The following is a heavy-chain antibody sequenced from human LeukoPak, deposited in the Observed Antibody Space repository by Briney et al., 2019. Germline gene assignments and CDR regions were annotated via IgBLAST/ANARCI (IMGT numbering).Heavy chain of an antibody. CDR3: ASSTGYWYFDL. D-gene: IGHD1-1*01. Sequence: SETLSLTCTVSGGSVSSGSFYWNWIRQSPGKGLEWIGYIYYSGITNYSPSLKSRVTISLDTSKNQLSLRLNSVTAADTAVYYCASSTGYWYFDLWGRGTLVTVPS. J-gene: IGHJ2*01. V-gene: IGHV4-61*01. CDR1: GGSVSSGSFY. CDR2: IYYSGIT.